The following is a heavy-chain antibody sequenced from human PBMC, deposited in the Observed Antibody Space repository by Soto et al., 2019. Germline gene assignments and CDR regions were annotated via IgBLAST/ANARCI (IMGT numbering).Heavy chain of an antibody. CDR2: IHSSGTT. D-gene: IGHD1-7*01. V-gene: IGHV4-4*07. CDR3: ARDRIIGTSYSDY. Sequence: SETLSLTCTVSSGSINSFYWAWMRQPAGKGLEWIGRIHSSGTTNYNPSLSSRVTMSVDPSKNQFSLRLTSVTAADTAVYYCARDRIIGTSYSDYWGQGILVTVSS. CDR1: SGSINSFY. J-gene: IGHJ4*02.